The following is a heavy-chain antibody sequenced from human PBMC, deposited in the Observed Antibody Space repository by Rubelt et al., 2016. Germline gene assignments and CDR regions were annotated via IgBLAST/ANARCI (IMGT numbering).Heavy chain of an antibody. Sequence: GLEWVSCISGSGTPMYYADSVKGRFTISRDNSKNTLYLQMNSLRAEDTAVYYCARGRELYYYGMDVWGQGTTVTVSS. D-gene: IGHD1-7*01. CDR2: ISGSGTPM. J-gene: IGHJ6*02. V-gene: IGHV3-11*01. CDR3: ARGRELYYYGMDV.